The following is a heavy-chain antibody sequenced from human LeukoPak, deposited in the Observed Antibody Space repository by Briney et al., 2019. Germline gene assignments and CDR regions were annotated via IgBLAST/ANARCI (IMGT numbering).Heavy chain of an antibody. CDR1: EFTFSSYA. D-gene: IGHD6-6*01. V-gene: IGHV3-30-3*01. J-gene: IGHJ4*02. CDR3: ARDPQWSSSYDY. CDR2: ISYDGFNK. Sequence: GGSLRLSCAASEFTFSSYAMHWVRQAPGMGLEWVAVISYDGFNKYYADSVKGRFTISRDNSKNALYLQMNSLRAEDTAVYYCARDPQWSSSYDYWGQGTLVTVSS.